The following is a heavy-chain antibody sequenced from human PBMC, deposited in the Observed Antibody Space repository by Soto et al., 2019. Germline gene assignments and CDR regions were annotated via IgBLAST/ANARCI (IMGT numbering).Heavy chain of an antibody. CDR1: GFTVSSNY. Sequence: EVPLVESGGGLIQPGGSLRLSCAASGFTVSSNYMSWVREAPGKGLEWVSVIYSGGSTYYADSMKGRFTISRDNSKNTLYLQMNSMRAEDTAVYYCARDFVVIAAAGPFYYYGMDVWGQGTTVTVSS. J-gene: IGHJ6*02. V-gene: IGHV3-53*01. D-gene: IGHD6-13*01. CDR2: IYSGGST. CDR3: ARDFVVIAAAGPFYYYGMDV.